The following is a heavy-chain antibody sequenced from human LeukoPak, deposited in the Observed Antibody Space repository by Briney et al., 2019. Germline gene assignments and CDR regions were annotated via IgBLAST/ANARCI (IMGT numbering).Heavy chain of an antibody. Sequence: PGGSLRLSCAASGFTFSSYAMHWVRQAPGKGLELVAVISYDGSNKYYADSVKGRFTISRDNSKNTLYLQMNSLRAEDTAVYYCARDKDSSSWYYFDYWGQGTLVTVSS. J-gene: IGHJ4*02. V-gene: IGHV3-30-3*01. CDR1: GFTFSSYA. CDR2: ISYDGSNK. D-gene: IGHD6-13*01. CDR3: ARDKDSSSWYYFDY.